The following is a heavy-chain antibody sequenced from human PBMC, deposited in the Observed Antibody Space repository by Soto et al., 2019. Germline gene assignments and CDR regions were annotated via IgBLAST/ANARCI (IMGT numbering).Heavy chain of an antibody. J-gene: IGHJ4*02. Sequence: SETLSLTCAVSGGSISSGGYSWSWIRQPPGKGLEWIGYIYHSGSTYYNPSLKSRVAISVDTSKKQFSLKLSSVTAADTAVYYCARRGSYGGSFDYWGLGTLVTVSS. D-gene: IGHD3-16*01. CDR2: IYHSGST. V-gene: IGHV4-30-2*01. CDR1: GGSISSGGYS. CDR3: ARRGSYGGSFDY.